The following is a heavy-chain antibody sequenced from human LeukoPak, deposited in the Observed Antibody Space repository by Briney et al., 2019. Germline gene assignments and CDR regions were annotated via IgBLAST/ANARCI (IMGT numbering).Heavy chain of an antibody. CDR3: ARERWCSSISCWVSFDY. Sequence: AASVKVSSKASGGTFSSYAISWVRQAPGQGLEWMGGIIPIFGTANYAQKFQGRVTITTDESTSTAYMELSSLRSEDTAVYYCARERWCSSISCWVSFDYWGQGTLVTVSS. D-gene: IGHD2-2*01. V-gene: IGHV1-69*05. J-gene: IGHJ4*02. CDR1: GGTFSSYA. CDR2: IIPIFGTA.